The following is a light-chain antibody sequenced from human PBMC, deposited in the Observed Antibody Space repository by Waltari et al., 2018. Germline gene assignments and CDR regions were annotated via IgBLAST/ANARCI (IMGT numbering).Light chain of an antibody. CDR2: GAS. J-gene: IGKJ1*01. V-gene: IGKV1-39*01. Sequence: DIQMTQSPSSLSASLGDRVTISCRASQNINTYLNWYQQKPGNAPKLLINGASRLQSGVPSRFSGSGSGTDFTLTISSLQVEDFATYYCQQSNSGPWTFGQGTKVDVK. CDR1: QNINTY. CDR3: QQSNSGPWT.